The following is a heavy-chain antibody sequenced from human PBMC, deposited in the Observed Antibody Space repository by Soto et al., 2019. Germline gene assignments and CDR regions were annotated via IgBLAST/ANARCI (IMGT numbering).Heavy chain of an antibody. Sequence: GGSLRLSCAASGFTFSSYGMHWVRQAPGKGLEWVAVISYDGSNKYYADSVKGRFTISRDNSKNTLYLQMNSLRAEDTAVYYCAKERVDFWSGYYTNYYYGMDVWGQGTTVTV. CDR1: GFTFSSYG. V-gene: IGHV3-30*18. J-gene: IGHJ6*02. D-gene: IGHD3-3*01. CDR3: AKERVDFWSGYYTNYYYGMDV. CDR2: ISYDGSNK.